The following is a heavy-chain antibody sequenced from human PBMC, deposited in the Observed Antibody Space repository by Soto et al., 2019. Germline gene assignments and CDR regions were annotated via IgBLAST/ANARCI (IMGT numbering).Heavy chain of an antibody. D-gene: IGHD3-10*01. CDR2: FIPIFVSA. J-gene: IGHJ4*02. CDR1: GGTVSSYA. Sequence: QLHLVQSGAEVKKAGSSVKVPCKASGGTVSSYAITWVRQAPGKGLEWMGVFIPIFVSAHYAPKFQGRITITADESTSTAYMELSGLTSEDTAIYYCARDVSSDTTGFRGYDLWGQGTQVTVSS. V-gene: IGHV1-69*01. CDR3: ARDVSSDTTGFRGYDL.